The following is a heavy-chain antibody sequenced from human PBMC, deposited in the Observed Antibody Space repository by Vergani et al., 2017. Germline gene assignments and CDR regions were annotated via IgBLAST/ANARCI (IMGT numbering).Heavy chain of an antibody. Sequence: EVPLVQSEAEVRKPGESLKISCKGSRYIFTTYWIAWVRQMPGRGLEWMGIIYPDDSDTRYSPSFQGQVTISVDKSISAAYLQWSSLKASDTAIYYCTRAYTGYDPFDYWGQGTLVTVSS. J-gene: IGHJ4*02. CDR3: TRAYTGYDPFDY. CDR1: RYIFTTYW. D-gene: IGHD5-12*01. CDR2: IYPDDSDT. V-gene: IGHV5-51*01.